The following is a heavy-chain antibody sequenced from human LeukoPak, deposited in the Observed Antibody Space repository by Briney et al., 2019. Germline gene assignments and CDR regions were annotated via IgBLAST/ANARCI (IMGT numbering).Heavy chain of an antibody. V-gene: IGHV3-30*19. CDR2: ISYDGSNK. CDR3: ARDPVRRASGTTEIDY. J-gene: IGHJ4*02. CDR1: GFTFSNYG. Sequence: GTSLRLSCAVSGFTFSNYGMHWVRQAPGKGLEWVAVISYDGSNKYYADSVKGRFTISRDNSKNTLYLQMNSLRAEDTAVYYCARDPVRRASGTTEIDYWGQGTLVTVSS. D-gene: IGHD4-11*01.